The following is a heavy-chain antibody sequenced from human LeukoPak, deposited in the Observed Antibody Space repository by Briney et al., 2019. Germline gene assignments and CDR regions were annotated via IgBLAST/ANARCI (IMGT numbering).Heavy chain of an antibody. Sequence: LETLSLTCTVSGGSISSSSYYWTWIRQPPGKGLEWIGYIYYSGSTNYNLSLKSRVTISVDTSKNQFSLKLTSVTAADTAVYYCARGVNSGYFDYCGQGTLVTVSS. CDR1: GGSISSSSYY. J-gene: IGHJ4*02. V-gene: IGHV4-61*01. CDR3: ARGVNSGYFDY. D-gene: IGHD1-26*01. CDR2: IYYSGST.